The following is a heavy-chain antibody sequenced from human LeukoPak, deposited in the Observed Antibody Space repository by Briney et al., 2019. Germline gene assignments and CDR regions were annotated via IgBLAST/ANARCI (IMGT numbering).Heavy chain of an antibody. CDR3: AKNAATGKAYSDY. D-gene: IGHD6-13*01. J-gene: IGHJ4*02. V-gene: IGHV3-23*01. Sequence: GGSLRLSCGVSGFTFSAYAMTWVRQAPGKSLEWVSAISGDGTYIYYADSVKGRFTTSRDNSKNTLYLQMNSLRAEDTAIYYCAKNAATGKAYSDYWGQGILLTVSS. CDR2: ISGDGTYI. CDR1: GFTFSAYA.